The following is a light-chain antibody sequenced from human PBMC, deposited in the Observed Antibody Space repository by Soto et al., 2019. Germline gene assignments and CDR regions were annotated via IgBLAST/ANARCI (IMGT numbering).Light chain of an antibody. J-gene: IGLJ1*01. V-gene: IGLV2-8*01. Sequence: QSVLTQPAPVSGSPGQSITISCTGTSSDIGHYDYVSWYQQHPGKAPKLVIYEVTKRPSGVPDRVSASKSGNTASLTVSGLRAEDEADYYCSSYAGSNNFVFGSGTKVTVL. CDR3: SSYAGSNNFV. CDR1: SSDIGHYDY. CDR2: EVT.